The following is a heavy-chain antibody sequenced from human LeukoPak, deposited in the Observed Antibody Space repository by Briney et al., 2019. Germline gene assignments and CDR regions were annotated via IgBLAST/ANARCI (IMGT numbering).Heavy chain of an antibody. CDR2: TYYRSKWYN. CDR1: GDSVSSTA. J-gene: IGHJ4*02. Sequence: SQTLSLTCAISGDSVSSTAWNWIRQSPSRGLEWLGRTYYRSKWYNDYAVSVKSRITINPDTSKNQFSLQLNSVTPEHTAVYYCARGGRGYCTSSSCYFDYWGQGTLVTVSS. V-gene: IGHV6-1*01. D-gene: IGHD2-2*01. CDR3: ARGGRGYCTSSSCYFDY.